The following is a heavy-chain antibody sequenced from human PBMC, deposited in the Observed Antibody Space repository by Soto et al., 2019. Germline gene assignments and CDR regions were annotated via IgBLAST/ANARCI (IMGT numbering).Heavy chain of an antibody. Sequence: SETLSLSCTVSGGSISSSSYYWGWIRQPPGKGLEWIGSIYYSGSTYYNPSLKSRVTISVDTSKNQFSLKLSSVTAADTAVYYCARMGREAFMDVWGKGTTVTVSS. CDR3: ARMGREAFMDV. CDR2: IYYSGST. CDR1: GGSISSSSYY. J-gene: IGHJ6*03. V-gene: IGHV4-39*01.